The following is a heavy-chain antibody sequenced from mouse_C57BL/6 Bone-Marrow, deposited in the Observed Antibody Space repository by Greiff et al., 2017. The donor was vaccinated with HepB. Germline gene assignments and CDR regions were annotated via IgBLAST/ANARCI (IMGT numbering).Heavy chain of an antibody. Sequence: EVMLVESGPGLVKPSQTVFLTCTVTGISITTGNYRWSWIRQFPGNKLEWIGYIYYSGTITYNPSLTSRTTITRDTPKNQFFLEMNSLTAEDTATYYCAREATDYGNYVGAMDYWGQGTSVTVSS. CDR3: AREATDYGNYVGAMDY. CDR2: IYYSGTI. CDR1: GISITTGNYR. V-gene: IGHV3-5*01. J-gene: IGHJ4*01. D-gene: IGHD2-1*01.